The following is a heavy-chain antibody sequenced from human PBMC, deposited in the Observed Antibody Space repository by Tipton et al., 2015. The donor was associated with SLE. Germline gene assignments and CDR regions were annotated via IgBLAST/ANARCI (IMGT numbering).Heavy chain of an antibody. J-gene: IGHJ3*02. CDR3: ASPPQLTGDGTVFDI. Sequence: QLVQSGAEVKKPGESLKISCKGSGYSFTSYWIGWVRQVPGKGLEWMGIIYPGDSDTRYSPSFQGQVTISADKSITTAYMQWSSLKASDTAMYYCASPPQLTGDGTVFDIWGQGTMVTVSS. D-gene: IGHD3-9*01. CDR1: GYSFTSYW. V-gene: IGHV5-51*03. CDR2: IYPGDSDT.